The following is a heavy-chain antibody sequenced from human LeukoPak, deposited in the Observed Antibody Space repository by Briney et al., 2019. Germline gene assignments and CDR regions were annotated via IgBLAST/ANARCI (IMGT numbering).Heavy chain of an antibody. CDR1: GLSFSSYA. D-gene: IGHD4-17*01. CDR2: ISYDGTEK. V-gene: IGHV3-30-3*01. Sequence: GGSLRLSCAASGLSFSSYAMHWVRQAPGKGLEWVAVISYDGTEKYYGDSVKGRFTISRDNSKNTPYLQMNSLRAEDTALYYCARDGHGVPLDYWGQGTLVTVSP. CDR3: ARDGHGVPLDY. J-gene: IGHJ4*02.